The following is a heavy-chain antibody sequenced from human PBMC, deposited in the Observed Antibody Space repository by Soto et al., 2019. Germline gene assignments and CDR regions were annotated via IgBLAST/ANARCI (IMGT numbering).Heavy chain of an antibody. D-gene: IGHD6-19*01. CDR3: AKDSVYKVAVAGNDDPYYFDY. CDR2: ISGSGGST. Sequence: GGSLRLSCAASGFTFSSYAMSWVRQAPGKGLEWVSAISGSGGSTYYADSVKGRFTISRDNSKNTLYLQMNSLRAEDTAVYYCAKDSVYKVAVAGNDDPYYFDYWGQGTLVTVSS. J-gene: IGHJ4*02. CDR1: GFTFSSYA. V-gene: IGHV3-23*01.